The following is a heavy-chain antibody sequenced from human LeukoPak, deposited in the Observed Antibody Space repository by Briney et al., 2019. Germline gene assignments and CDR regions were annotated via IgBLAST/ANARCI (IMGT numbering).Heavy chain of an antibody. V-gene: IGHV1-3*01. J-gene: IGHJ6*02. Sequence: ASVKVSCKASGYTFTSYAMHWVRQAPGQRLEWMGWINAGNGNTKYSQKFQGRVTITRDTSASTAYMELSSLRSEDTAVYYCARAGGGPRPENYGMDVWGQGTTVTVSS. D-gene: IGHD6-6*01. CDR3: ARAGGGPRPENYGMDV. CDR2: INAGNGNT. CDR1: GYTFTSYA.